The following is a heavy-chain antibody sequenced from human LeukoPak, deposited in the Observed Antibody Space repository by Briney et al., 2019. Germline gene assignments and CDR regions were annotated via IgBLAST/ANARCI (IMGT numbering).Heavy chain of an antibody. CDR2: IKQDGSEK. Sequence: PGGSLRLSCAASGFTFSSYWMSWVRQAPGKGLEWVANIKQDGSEKYYVDSVKGRFTISRDNAKNSLYCARDLSRIHLWSNPYFDYWGQGTLVTVSS. J-gene: IGHJ4*02. V-gene: IGHV3-7*01. CDR3: DY. CDR1: GFTFSSYW. D-gene: IGHD5-18*01.